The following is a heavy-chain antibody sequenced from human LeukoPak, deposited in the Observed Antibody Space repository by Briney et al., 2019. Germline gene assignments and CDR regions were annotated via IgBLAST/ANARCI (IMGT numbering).Heavy chain of an antibody. J-gene: IGHJ6*03. CDR3: AKDRDYGDYPSAYYYYMDV. Sequence: GGSLRLSCAASGFTFSSYGIHWIRQAPGKGLEWVAFIRYDGTNKWYADSVKGRFTISRDNSKNTLYLQMNSLRVEDTAVYHCAKDRDYGDYPSAYYYYMDVWGKGTTVTASS. CDR2: IRYDGTNK. CDR1: GFTFSSYG. D-gene: IGHD4-17*01. V-gene: IGHV3-30*02.